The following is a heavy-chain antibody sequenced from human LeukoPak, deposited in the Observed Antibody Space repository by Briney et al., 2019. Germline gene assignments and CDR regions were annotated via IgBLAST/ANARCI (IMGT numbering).Heavy chain of an antibody. J-gene: IGHJ6*03. CDR2: IRSKANSYAT. D-gene: IGHD3-3*01. V-gene: IGHV3-73*01. CDR1: GFTFSGSA. CDR3: TRVHYDFWSGYYGRSDYYYMDV. Sequence: GGSLRLSCAASGFTFSGSAMHWVRQASGKGLEWVGRIRSKANSYATAYAASVKGRFTISRDDSKNTAYLQMNSLKTEDTAVYHCTRVHYDFWSGYYGRSDYYYMDVWGKGTTVTVSS.